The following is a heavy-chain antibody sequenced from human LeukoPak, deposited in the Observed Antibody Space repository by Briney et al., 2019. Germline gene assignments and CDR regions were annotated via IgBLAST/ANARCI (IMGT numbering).Heavy chain of an antibody. CDR1: GFIFGDFY. CDR3: ARDPEYSDR. D-gene: IGHD4-17*01. CDR2: ITSSGDSI. V-gene: IGHV3-11*01. Sequence: GGSLRLSCVGSGFIFGDFYMNWIRQAPGKGLEWISFITSSGDSIYYADSVKGRFTVFRDNAKNSLYLEMKSLRAEDTAVYFCARDPEYSDRWGQGTLVTVPS. J-gene: IGHJ4*02.